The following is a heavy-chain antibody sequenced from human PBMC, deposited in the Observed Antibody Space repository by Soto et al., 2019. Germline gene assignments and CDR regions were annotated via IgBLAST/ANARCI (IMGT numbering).Heavy chain of an antibody. D-gene: IGHD2-21*02. J-gene: IGHJ4*02. Sequence: QVQLVQSGAEVKKPGSSVKVSCKASGGTFSSYAISWVRQAPGQGLEWMGGIIPIFGTANYAQKFQGRVTITADESTSTAYMELSSLRSEDTALYYCARSPPTYCGGDCYGSTDDYWGQGTLVTVSS. CDR1: GGTFSSYA. V-gene: IGHV1-69*12. CDR2: IIPIFGTA. CDR3: ARSPPTYCGGDCYGSTDDY.